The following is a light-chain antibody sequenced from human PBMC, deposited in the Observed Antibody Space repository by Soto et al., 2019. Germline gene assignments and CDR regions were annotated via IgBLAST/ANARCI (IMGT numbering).Light chain of an antibody. CDR1: QSISSY. CDR2: AAS. J-gene: IGKJ1*01. V-gene: IGKV1-39*01. Sequence: DIQMTQSPSSLSASVGDRVTITCPVSQSISSYLNWYQQKPWQDPKLLFYAASSMKSGVASRFSGSGSGTGFSLTISSVQTEYFANYDCQQSYSSPWTFGQGNGVDIK. CDR3: QQSYSSPWT.